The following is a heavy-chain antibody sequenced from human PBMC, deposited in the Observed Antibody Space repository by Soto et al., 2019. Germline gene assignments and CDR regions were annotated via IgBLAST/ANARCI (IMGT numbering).Heavy chain of an antibody. V-gene: IGHV1-69*01. CDR3: ASGLWNERYYYYGMDV. D-gene: IGHD1-1*01. J-gene: IGHJ6*02. CDR1: GGTFSSYA. CDR2: ILPIFGTA. Sequence: QVQLVQSGAEVKKPGSSVKVSCKASGGTFSSYAISWVRQAPGQGLEWMGGILPIFGTANYAQKFQGRVTITADESTSTAYMELSSLRSEDTAVYYCASGLWNERYYYYGMDVWGQGTTVTVSS.